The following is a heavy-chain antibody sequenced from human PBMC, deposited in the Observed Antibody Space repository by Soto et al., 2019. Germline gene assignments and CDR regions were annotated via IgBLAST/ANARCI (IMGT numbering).Heavy chain of an antibody. J-gene: IGHJ1*01. D-gene: IGHD6-6*01. V-gene: IGHV1-18*04. Sequence: ASVKVSCKASGYTFTSYGISWVRQAPGQGLEWMGWISAYNGNTNYAQKLQGKVTMTTDTSTSTAYMELRSLRSDDTAVYYCCIAARPGYFQHWGQGTLVTVSS. CDR3: CIAARPGYFQH. CDR1: GYTFTSYG. CDR2: ISAYNGNT.